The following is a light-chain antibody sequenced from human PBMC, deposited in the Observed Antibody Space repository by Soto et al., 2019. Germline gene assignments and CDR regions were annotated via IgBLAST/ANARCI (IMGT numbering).Light chain of an antibody. CDR1: QSLLHSNGYNY. Sequence: DIVMTQSPLSLPVSPGEPASISCRSSQSLLHSNGYNYLDWYLQKPGQSPQLLIYLGSNRASGVPDRFSGSGSGTDFTLKISRLEPEDFAVYYCKQYGSSPWTFGQGTKVDIK. CDR3: KQYGSSPWT. CDR2: LGS. V-gene: IGKV2-28*01. J-gene: IGKJ1*01.